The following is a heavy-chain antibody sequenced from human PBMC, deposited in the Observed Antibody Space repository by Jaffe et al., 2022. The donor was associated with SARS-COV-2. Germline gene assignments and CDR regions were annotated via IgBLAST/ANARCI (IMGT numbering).Heavy chain of an antibody. V-gene: IGHV3-30-3*01. J-gene: IGHJ6*02. CDR2: ISYDGSNK. CDR1: GFTFSSYA. Sequence: QVQLVESGGGVVQPGRSLRLSCAASGFTFSSYAMHWVRQAPGKGLEWVAVISYDGSNKYYADSVKGRFTISRDNSKNTLYLQMNSLRAEDTAVYYCARDLYDSSGYPSYYYYGMDVWGQGTTVTVSS. CDR3: ARDLYDSSGYPSYYYYGMDV. D-gene: IGHD3-22*01.